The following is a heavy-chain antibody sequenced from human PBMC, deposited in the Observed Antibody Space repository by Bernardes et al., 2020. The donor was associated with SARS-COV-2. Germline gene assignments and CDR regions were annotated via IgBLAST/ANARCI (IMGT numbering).Heavy chain of an antibody. J-gene: IGHJ3*02. Sequence: ASVKVSCKTSRYTFTGYYIHWVRQAPGQGLEWMGWINPYSDDANYAQKFQGRVTMTGDTSISTVYMELSRLRSDDTAVYYCAGGYASTFTTFEIWGQGTMATVSS. CDR1: RYTFTGYY. CDR3: AGGYASTFTTFEI. CDR2: INPYSDDA. D-gene: IGHD6-13*01. V-gene: IGHV1-2*02.